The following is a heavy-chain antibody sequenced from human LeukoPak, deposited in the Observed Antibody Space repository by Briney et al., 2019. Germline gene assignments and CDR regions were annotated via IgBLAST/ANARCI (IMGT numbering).Heavy chain of an antibody. V-gene: IGHV3-64*04. CDR2: ISSNGGTT. J-gene: IGHJ3*01. D-gene: IGHD2-15*01. CDR3: VRDTVVVVGRHDAFDF. Sequence: PGGSLRLSCSASGFTFITYAMHWVRQAPGKGLEYVSAISSNGGTTYYADSVKGRFTISRDNSNNTVYLQMTSLRPEDTAVYYCVRDTVVVVGRHDAFDFWGQGTMVTVSS. CDR1: GFTFITYA.